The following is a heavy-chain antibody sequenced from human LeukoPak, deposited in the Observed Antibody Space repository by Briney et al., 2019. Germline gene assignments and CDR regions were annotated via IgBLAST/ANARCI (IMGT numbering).Heavy chain of an antibody. Sequence: GGSLLLSCAASGFTFSSYNINWVRQPPGQGLEWVSSITSGSSHIYYADSVKGRFTISRDNSKNTLYLQMTSLRAEDTAVYYCAKDPRRYSRTGGYFDYWGQGTLVTVSS. CDR2: ITSGSSHI. CDR1: GFTFSSYN. D-gene: IGHD6-13*01. CDR3: AKDPRRYSRTGGYFDY. V-gene: IGHV3-21*01. J-gene: IGHJ4*02.